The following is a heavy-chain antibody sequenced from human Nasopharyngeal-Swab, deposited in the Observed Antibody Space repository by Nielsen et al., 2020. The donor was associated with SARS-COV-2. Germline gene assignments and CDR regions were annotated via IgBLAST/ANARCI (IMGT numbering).Heavy chain of an antibody. Sequence: GGSLRLSCAASGFTFDDYAMHWVRQAPGKSLEWVSGISWNSGSIGYADSVKGRFTISRDNAKNSLYLQMNSLRAEDTALYYCAKASNPAVAGDFDYWGQGTLVTVSS. J-gene: IGHJ4*02. CDR3: AKASNPAVAGDFDY. CDR2: ISWNSGSI. D-gene: IGHD6-19*01. CDR1: GFTFDDYA. V-gene: IGHV3-9*01.